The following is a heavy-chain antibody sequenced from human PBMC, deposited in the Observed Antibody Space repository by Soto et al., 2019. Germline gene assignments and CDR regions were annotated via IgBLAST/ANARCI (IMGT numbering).Heavy chain of an antibody. CDR3: ARALREGLPIYYFDS. CDR2: IFWNDER. D-gene: IGHD1-26*01. CDR1: GFSLSKARMG. V-gene: IGHV2-26*01. J-gene: IGHJ4*02. Sequence: QVTLKESGPVLVKPTETLTLTCTVSGFSLSKARMGVSWIRQPPGKALEWLAHIFWNDERSYNTSLKSRLTLSRDTSKTQVVLTKTNVDPVDTGTYFCARALREGLPIYYFDSWGQGTLVTGSS.